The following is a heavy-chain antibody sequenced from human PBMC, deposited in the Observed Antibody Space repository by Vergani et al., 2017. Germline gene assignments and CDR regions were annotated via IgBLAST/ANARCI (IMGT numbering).Heavy chain of an antibody. J-gene: IGHJ4*02. CDR3: GRGSDNYN. D-gene: IGHD5-24*01. CDR2: ISGSGVSA. Sequence: EVQLLESGGGLVQPGGSLRLTCAASEFTFSNYAMNWVRQAPGKGLEWVSGISGSGVSAYYTDSVKGRFTISRDNSKNTLYLQINSLRVEDTAVYYCGRGSDNYNWGQGTLVTVSS. V-gene: IGHV3-23*01. CDR1: EFTFSNYA.